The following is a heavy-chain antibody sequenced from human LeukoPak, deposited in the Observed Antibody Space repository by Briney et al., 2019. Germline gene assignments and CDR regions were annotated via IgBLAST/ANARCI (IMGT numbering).Heavy chain of an antibody. J-gene: IGHJ6*03. CDR2: INPNSGGT. V-gene: IGHV1-2*02. CDR1: GYTFTGYY. D-gene: IGHD3-3*01. CDR3: ARGNFWSGYFPYYYYMDV. Sequence: GASVKVSCKASGYTFTGYYIHWVRQAPGQGLEWMGWINPNSGGTNYAQKFQGRVTMTRDTSISTAYMELSRLRSDDTAVYYCARGNFWSGYFPYYYYMDVWGKGTTVTVSS.